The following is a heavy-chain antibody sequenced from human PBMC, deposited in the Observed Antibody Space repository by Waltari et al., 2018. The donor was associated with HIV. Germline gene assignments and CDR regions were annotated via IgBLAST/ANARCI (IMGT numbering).Heavy chain of an antibody. J-gene: IGHJ6*02. V-gene: IGHV1-8*01. D-gene: IGHD3-3*01. CDR1: GYTFTSYD. CDR2: MNPNSGNT. Sequence: QVQLVQSGAEVKKPGASVKVSCKASGYTFTSYDINWVRQATGQGLEWMGWMNPNSGNTGYAQKFQGRVTMTRNTSISTAYMELSSLRSEDTAVYYCARSGGEWLLGFYYYYGMDVWGQGTTVTVSS. CDR3: ARSGGEWLLGFYYYYGMDV.